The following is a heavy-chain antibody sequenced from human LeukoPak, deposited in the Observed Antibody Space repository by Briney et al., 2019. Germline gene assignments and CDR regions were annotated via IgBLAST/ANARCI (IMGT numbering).Heavy chain of an antibody. CDR2: INSYGSST. V-gene: IGHV3-74*01. J-gene: IGHJ3*02. Sequence: GGSLRLSCAASGFTFSSYSMNWVRQAPGKGLVWVSGINSYGSSTIYADSVKGRFTISRDNARNTLDLQMNSLRAEDTAVYYCATETGAFDIWGQGTMVTVSS. CDR3: ATETGAFDI. CDR1: GFTFSSYS.